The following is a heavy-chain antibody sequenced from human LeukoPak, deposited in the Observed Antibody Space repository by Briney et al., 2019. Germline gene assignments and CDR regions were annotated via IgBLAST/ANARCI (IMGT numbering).Heavy chain of an antibody. CDR1: GFTFSSYW. CDR3: ARTGGSFYFYYYMDV. D-gene: IGHD3-10*01. CDR2: IHYTGTT. J-gene: IGHJ6*03. V-gene: IGHV4-39*07. Sequence: GSLRLSCAASGFTFSSYWMSWIRQPPGKGLECIGSIHYTGTTFYNPSLKSRVTISVDTSKNQFSLKLSSVTAADTAVYYCARTGGSFYFYYYMDVWGKGTTVTVSS.